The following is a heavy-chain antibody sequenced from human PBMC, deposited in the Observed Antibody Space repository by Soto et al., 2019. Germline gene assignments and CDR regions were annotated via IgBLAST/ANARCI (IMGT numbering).Heavy chain of an antibody. Sequence: GESLKISCKGSGYTFTTYWSGWVRQMPGKGLEWMGIIYPGDSDTRYSPSFQGQVTISADKSITTAYLQWSSLKASDTAMYYCARYYCSSTSCYTGRGTKYYYYGMDVWGQGTTVTAP. V-gene: IGHV5-51*01. CDR1: GYTFTTYW. CDR3: ARYYCSSTSCYTGRGTKYYYYGMDV. D-gene: IGHD2-2*02. J-gene: IGHJ6*02. CDR2: IYPGDSDT.